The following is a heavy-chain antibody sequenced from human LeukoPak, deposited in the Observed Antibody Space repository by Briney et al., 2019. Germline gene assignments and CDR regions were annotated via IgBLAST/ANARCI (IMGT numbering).Heavy chain of an antibody. CDR2: IYYSGST. Sequence: SETLSLTCTVSGGSISSYYWSWIRQPPGKGLEWIGYIYYSGSTNYNPSLKSRVTISVDTSKNQFSLKLSSVTAADTAVYYCARHEDAWPPFDYWGQGTLVTVSS. CDR1: GGSISSYY. CDR3: ARHEDAWPPFDY. J-gene: IGHJ4*02. D-gene: IGHD2-2*01. V-gene: IGHV4-59*08.